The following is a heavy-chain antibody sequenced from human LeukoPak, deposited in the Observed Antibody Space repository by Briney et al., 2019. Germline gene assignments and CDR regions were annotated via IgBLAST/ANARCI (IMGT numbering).Heavy chain of an antibody. D-gene: IGHD2-21*01. Sequence: PGGSLRLSCAASGFTFSSYSMNWVRQAPGKGLEWVSYISSSSTIYYADSVNGRFTISRDNAKNSLYLQMDSLRAEDTAVYYCARNIPVTRWGYWGQGTLVTVSS. CDR3: ARNIPVTRWGY. CDR1: GFTFSSYS. J-gene: IGHJ4*02. V-gene: IGHV3-48*04. CDR2: ISSSSTI.